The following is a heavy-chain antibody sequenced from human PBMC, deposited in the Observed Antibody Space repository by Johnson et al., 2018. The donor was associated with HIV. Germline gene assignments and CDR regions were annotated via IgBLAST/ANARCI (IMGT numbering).Heavy chain of an antibody. V-gene: IGHV3-30*03. D-gene: IGHD6-6*01. Sequence: QVQLVESGGGLVQPGGSLRLSCAASGFTFSSYGIHWVRQAPGKGLEWLALLSYDGINKYYADSVKGRFSISRDNSRNTLYLQMNTLRAEDTALYYCASDGWQLADAFDIWGQGTMVTVSS. CDR3: ASDGWQLADAFDI. J-gene: IGHJ3*02. CDR2: LSYDGINK. CDR1: GFTFSSYG.